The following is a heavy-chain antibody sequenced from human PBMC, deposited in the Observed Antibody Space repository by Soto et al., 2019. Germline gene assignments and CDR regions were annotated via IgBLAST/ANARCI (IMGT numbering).Heavy chain of an antibody. V-gene: IGHV3-48*02. Sequence: EVQLVESGGGLVQPGGSLRLSCAASGFTFSTYSMNWVRQAPGKGLEWLSYISSSSNIIHYADSVRGRFTISRDNAENSLYLQMNNLRDEDTAVYFCARLYSTSSVERWFDPWGQGTLVTVSS. D-gene: IGHD6-6*01. CDR2: ISSSSNII. J-gene: IGHJ5*02. CDR1: GFTFSTYS. CDR3: ARLYSTSSVERWFDP.